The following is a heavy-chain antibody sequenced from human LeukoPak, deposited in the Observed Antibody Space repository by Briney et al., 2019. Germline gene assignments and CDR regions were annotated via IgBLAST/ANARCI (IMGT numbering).Heavy chain of an antibody. V-gene: IGHV3-48*04. CDR3: ARESSGYYFDY. Sequence: AGGSLRLSCAASGFTFSSYSMNWVRQAPGKGLEWVSYISSSGSTIYYADSVKGRFTISRDNAKNSLYLQMNSLRAEDTAVYYCARESSGYYFDYWGQGTLVTVSS. CDR2: ISSSGSTI. J-gene: IGHJ4*02. CDR1: GFTFSSYS. D-gene: IGHD3-22*01.